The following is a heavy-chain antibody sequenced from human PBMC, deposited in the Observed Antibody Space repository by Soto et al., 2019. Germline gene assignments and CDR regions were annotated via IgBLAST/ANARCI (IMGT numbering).Heavy chain of an antibody. Sequence: EVQLLESGGGLVQPGGSLRLSCAASGFTFSRYAMSWVRQAPGKGLEWFSAISSGGSSTYYADSVKGRFTISRDNSKNTLYLQMNSLRADDTAVYYCSKFSYDSSGYLFDYWGQGTLVTVSS. D-gene: IGHD3-22*01. CDR2: ISSGGSST. CDR1: GFTFSRYA. J-gene: IGHJ4*02. CDR3: SKFSYDSSGYLFDY. V-gene: IGHV3-23*01.